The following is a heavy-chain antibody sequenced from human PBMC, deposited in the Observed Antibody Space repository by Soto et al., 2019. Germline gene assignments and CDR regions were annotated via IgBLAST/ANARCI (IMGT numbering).Heavy chain of an antibody. CDR3: AREDWTFEYSSSPPY. V-gene: IGHV3-23*01. CDR1: GFTFSSYA. J-gene: IGHJ4*02. D-gene: IGHD6-6*01. Sequence: GGSLRLSCAASGFTFSSYAMSWVRQAPGKGLEWVSAISGSGGSTYYADSVKGRFTISRDNAKNSLYLQMNSLRAEDTAVYYCAREDWTFEYSSSPPYWGQGTLVTVSS. CDR2: ISGSGGST.